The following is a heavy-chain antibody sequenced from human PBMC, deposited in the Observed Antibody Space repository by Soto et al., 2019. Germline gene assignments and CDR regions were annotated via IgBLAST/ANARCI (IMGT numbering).Heavy chain of an antibody. D-gene: IGHD2-2*01. Sequence: EVQLVESGGGLVKPGGSLRLSCAASGFTFSSYSMNWVRQAPGKGLEWVSSISSSSSYIYYADSVKGRFTISRDNAKNSLYLQMNSLRAEDTAVYYCARKDIVVVPAAAHGAFDIWGQGTMVTVSS. CDR3: ARKDIVVVPAAAHGAFDI. V-gene: IGHV3-21*01. CDR1: GFTFSSYS. J-gene: IGHJ3*02. CDR2: ISSSSSYI.